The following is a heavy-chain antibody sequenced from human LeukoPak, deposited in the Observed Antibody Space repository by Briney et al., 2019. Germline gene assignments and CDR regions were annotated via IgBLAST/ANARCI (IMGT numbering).Heavy chain of an antibody. CDR1: GGSTSSGGYS. CDR3: ARGTYYYGSGTHYYFDH. V-gene: IGHV4-30-2*01. D-gene: IGHD3-10*01. J-gene: IGHJ4*02. Sequence: RSETLSLTCAVSGGSTSSGGYSWSWIRQPPGKGLEWIGYIYHSGSTYYNPSLKSRVTISVDRSKNQFSLKLSSVTAADTAVYYCARGTYYYGSGTHYYFDHWGQGTLVTVSS. CDR2: IYHSGST.